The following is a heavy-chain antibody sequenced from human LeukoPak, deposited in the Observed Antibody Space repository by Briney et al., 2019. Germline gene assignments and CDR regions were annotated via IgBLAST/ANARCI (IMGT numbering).Heavy chain of an antibody. CDR2: ICSSCSII. CDR3: ARIYYYYGMDV. Sequence: GGSLRLSCAASGVTLCSYEMNWVREAPGEGLEWVSYICSSCSIIYYTDSLKGPVTLSPDKAKNSLYLQMSSPRAEDTAVYYGARIYYYYGMDVWGQGTTVTVSS. V-gene: IGHV3-48*03. CDR1: GVTLCSYE. J-gene: IGHJ6*02.